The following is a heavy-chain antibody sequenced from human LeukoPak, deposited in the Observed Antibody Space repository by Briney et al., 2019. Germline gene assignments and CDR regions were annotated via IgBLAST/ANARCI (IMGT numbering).Heavy chain of an antibody. V-gene: IGHV3-23*01. CDR1: GFTFSSYA. D-gene: IGHD6-19*01. CDR2: ISGSGGST. CDR3: AKFAKPGIAVAALGY. J-gene: IGHJ4*02. Sequence: GGSLRLSCAASGFTFSSYAMSWVRQAPGKGLEWVSGISGSGGSTYYADSVKGRFTISRDNSKNTLYLQMNSLRAEDTAVYYCAKFAKPGIAVAALGYWGQGTLVTVSS.